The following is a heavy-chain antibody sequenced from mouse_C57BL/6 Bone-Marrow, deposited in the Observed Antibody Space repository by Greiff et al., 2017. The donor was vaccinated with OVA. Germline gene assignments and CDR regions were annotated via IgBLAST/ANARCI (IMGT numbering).Heavy chain of an antibody. CDR2: ISNLAYSI. D-gene: IGHD1-1*01. V-gene: IGHV5-15*01. CDR3: ARPYYYGSSPGYFDV. J-gene: IGHJ1*03. CDR1: GFTFSDYG. Sequence: EVQLQESGGGLVQPGGSLKLSCAASGFTFSDYGMAWVRQAPRKGPEWVAFISNLAYSIYYADTVTGRFTISRENAKNTLYLEMSSLRSEDTAMYYCARPYYYGSSPGYFDVWGTGTTVTVSS.